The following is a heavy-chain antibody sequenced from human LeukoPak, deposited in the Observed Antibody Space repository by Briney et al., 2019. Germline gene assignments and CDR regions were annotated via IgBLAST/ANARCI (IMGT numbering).Heavy chain of an antibody. J-gene: IGHJ4*02. Sequence: SVKVSCKASGGTFSSYAISWVRQAPGQGLEWMGGNIPIFGTANYAQKFQGRVTITADESTSTAYMELSSLRSEDTAVYYCARAASLATPLDYWGQGTLVTVSS. CDR2: NIPIFGTA. D-gene: IGHD2-2*01. CDR3: ARAASLATPLDY. V-gene: IGHV1-69*13. CDR1: GGTFSSYA.